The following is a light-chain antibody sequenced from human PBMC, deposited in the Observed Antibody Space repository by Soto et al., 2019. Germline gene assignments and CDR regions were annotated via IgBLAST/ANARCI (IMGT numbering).Light chain of an antibody. CDR1: SSDIGGYNY. J-gene: IGLJ3*02. V-gene: IGLV2-8*01. Sequence: QSALTQPPSASGSPGQSVTISFTGTSSDIGGYNYVSWYQQHPGKAPKIIIYEVSKQPSGVPDHFSGSKSGNTVSLTVSGLQAEDEADYYCTSYAGSNNLVFAGGTKLTVL. CDR3: TSYAGSNNLV. CDR2: EVS.